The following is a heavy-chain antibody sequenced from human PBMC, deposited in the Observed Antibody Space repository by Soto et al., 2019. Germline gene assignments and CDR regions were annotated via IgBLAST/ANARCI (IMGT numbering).Heavy chain of an antibody. D-gene: IGHD2-8*02. V-gene: IGHV3-23*01. Sequence: GGSLRLSCAASGFICTSYDMSWVRQVPGKGLEWVSTILVGGSTYYADSVKGRFTISRDRSKNTVFLQMNSLTVGDTAVYYCAKATATGGGAFDICGQGTMVTVS. CDR2: ILVGGST. CDR3: AKATATGGGAFDI. CDR1: GFICTSYD. J-gene: IGHJ3*02.